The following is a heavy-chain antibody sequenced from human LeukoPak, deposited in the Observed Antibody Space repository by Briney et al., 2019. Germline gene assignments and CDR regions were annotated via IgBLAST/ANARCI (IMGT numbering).Heavy chain of an antibody. D-gene: IGHD4-23*01. Sequence: GASVKLSRQASVYSFTSYYLNWVRQAPGQGLEWMGIINPSSGTTSYAQTFQGRVTMTRDTSTSTVYMELNSLTSEDMAVYYCARDFPGGNSPNFYYYYMDVWGKGTTVTISS. CDR1: VYSFTSYY. J-gene: IGHJ6*03. CDR2: INPSSGTT. V-gene: IGHV1-46*01. CDR3: ARDFPGGNSPNFYYYYMDV.